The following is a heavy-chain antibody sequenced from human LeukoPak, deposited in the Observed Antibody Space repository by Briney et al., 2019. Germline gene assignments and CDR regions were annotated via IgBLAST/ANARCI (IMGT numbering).Heavy chain of an antibody. CDR1: GGSISSYY. Sequence: SETPSLTCTVSGGSISSYYWSWIRQPPGKGLEWIGYIYTSGSTNYNPSLKSRVTISVDTSKNQVSLKLSSVTAADTAVYYCAGEYAYWGQGTLVTVSS. J-gene: IGHJ4*02. V-gene: IGHV4-4*08. CDR3: AGEYAY. CDR2: IYTSGST. D-gene: IGHD2-2*01.